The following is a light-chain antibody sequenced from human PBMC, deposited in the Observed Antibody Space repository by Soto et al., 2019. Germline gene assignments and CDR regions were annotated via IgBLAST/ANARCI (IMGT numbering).Light chain of an antibody. Sequence: DIMWTPSPATVYSTPGERATLSCRASQSVRSNYVAWYQQKFGQSPRLLISGASSRATGIPDRFSGSGSGTDFTLTISRLEPEDFALYYCQRYGSSPISFGQGTRLEI. CDR3: QRYGSSPIS. J-gene: IGKJ5*01. CDR2: GAS. V-gene: IGKV3-20*01. CDR1: QSVRSNY.